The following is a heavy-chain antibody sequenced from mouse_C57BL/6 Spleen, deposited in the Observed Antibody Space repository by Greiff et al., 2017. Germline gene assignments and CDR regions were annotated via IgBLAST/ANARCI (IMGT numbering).Heavy chain of an antibody. CDR1: GYTFTDYE. Sequence: QVQLQQPGAELVRPGASVTLSCKASGYTFTDYEMHWVKQTPVHGLEWIGAIDPGPGGTAYNQKFKGKAILTADKSSSTAYMELRSLTSEDSAVYYGTREDDDDDARYFDGGGTGTTVTVS. CDR3: TREDDDDDARYFDG. V-gene: IGHV1-15*01. D-gene: IGHD2-4*01. J-gene: IGHJ1*03. CDR2: IDPGPGGT.